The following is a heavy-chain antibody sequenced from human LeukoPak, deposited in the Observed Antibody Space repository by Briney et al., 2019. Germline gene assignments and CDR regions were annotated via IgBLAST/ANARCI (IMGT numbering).Heavy chain of an antibody. CDR3: ARRRDCYDSSGYYLNNFDY. CDR2: IYYSGST. D-gene: IGHD3-22*01. V-gene: IGHV4-39*01. J-gene: IGHJ4*02. Sequence: PSETLSLTCTVSGGSISSSSYYWGWIRQPPGKGLEWIGSIYYSGSTYYNPSLKSRVTISVDTSKNQFSLKLSSVTAADTAVYYCARRRDCYDSSGYYLNNFDYWGQGTLVTVSP. CDR1: GGSISSSSYY.